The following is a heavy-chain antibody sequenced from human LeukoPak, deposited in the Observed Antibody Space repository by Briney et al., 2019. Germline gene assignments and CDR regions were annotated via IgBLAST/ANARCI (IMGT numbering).Heavy chain of an antibody. J-gene: IGHJ4*02. Sequence: GGSLRLSCAASGFTVSSNYMSWVRQAPGKGLEWVSVIYSGGSTYYADSVKGRFTISRDNSKNTLYLQMNSLRAEDTAVYYCARDIYHSGYFDYWGQGTLVTVSS. CDR3: ARDIYHSGYFDY. CDR2: IYSGGST. D-gene: IGHD3-22*01. CDR1: GFTVSSNY. V-gene: IGHV3-53*01.